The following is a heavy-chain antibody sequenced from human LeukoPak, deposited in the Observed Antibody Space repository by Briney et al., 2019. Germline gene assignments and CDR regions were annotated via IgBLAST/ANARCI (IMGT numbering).Heavy chain of an antibody. V-gene: IGHV3-23*01. CDR2: ISGSGGST. J-gene: IGHJ4*02. CDR1: GFTFSSYA. CDR3: AKTGKYYDILTGYSTTYYFDY. D-gene: IGHD3-9*01. Sequence: GGSLRLSCAASGFTFSSYAMSWVRQAPGKGLEWVSAISGSGGSTYYADSVKGRFTISRDNSKNTLYLQMNSLRAEDTAVHYCAKTGKYYDILTGYSTTYYFDYWGQGTLVTVSS.